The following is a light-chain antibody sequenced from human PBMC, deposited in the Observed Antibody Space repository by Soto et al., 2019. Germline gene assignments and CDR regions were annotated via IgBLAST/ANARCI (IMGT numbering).Light chain of an antibody. Sequence: PGARVTLCCRASQSLRSSYLTWYQQKPGQAPRLLIYGASTRATSIPARSSGSGFWTDFTLPISSLQAEDFAVYYCQKDDSGPLTFGGGTKVEIK. V-gene: IGKV3D-7*01. CDR3: QKDDSGPLT. CDR1: QSLRSSY. J-gene: IGKJ4*02. CDR2: GAS.